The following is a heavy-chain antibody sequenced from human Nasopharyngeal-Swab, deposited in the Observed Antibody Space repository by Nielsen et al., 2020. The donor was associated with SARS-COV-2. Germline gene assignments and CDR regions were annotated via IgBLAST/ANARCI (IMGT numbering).Heavy chain of an antibody. CDR3: ASLSPHSIAAGHYYYYMDV. CDR2: MNPNSGNT. CDR1: GYTFTSYD. D-gene: IGHD6-13*01. V-gene: IGHV1-8*01. J-gene: IGHJ6*03. Sequence: ASVKVSCKASGYTFTSYDTNWVRQATGQGLEWMGWMNPNSGNTGYAQKFQGRVTMTRNTSISTAYMELSSLRSEDTAVYYCASLSPHSIAAGHYYYYMDVWGKGTTVTVSS.